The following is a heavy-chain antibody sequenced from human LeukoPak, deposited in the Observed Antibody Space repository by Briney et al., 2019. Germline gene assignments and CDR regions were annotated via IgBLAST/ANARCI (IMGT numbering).Heavy chain of an antibody. CDR2: ISSSSYI. Sequence: PGGSLRLSCAASGFTFSSYSMNWVRQAPGKGLEWVSSISSSSYIYYADSVKGRFTISRDNAKNSLYLQMNSLRAEDTAVYYCARIYCSGGSCYYFDYWGQGTLVTVSS. V-gene: IGHV3-21*01. J-gene: IGHJ4*02. D-gene: IGHD2-15*01. CDR3: ARIYCSGGSCYYFDY. CDR1: GFTFSSYS.